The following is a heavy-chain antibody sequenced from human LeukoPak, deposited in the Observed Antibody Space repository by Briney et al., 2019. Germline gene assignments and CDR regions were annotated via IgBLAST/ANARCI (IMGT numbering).Heavy chain of an antibody. Sequence: GGSLRLSCAASGFTFSSYDMHWVRQATGKGLEWVSGIGIAGDTYYRGSVKGRFTISRENAKNSLYLQMSSLRAGDTAVYYCAGVSTSGYDIWGRGTMVTVSS. CDR2: IGIAGDT. D-gene: IGHD2-2*01. V-gene: IGHV3-13*01. CDR1: GFTFSSYD. CDR3: AGVSTSGYDI. J-gene: IGHJ3*02.